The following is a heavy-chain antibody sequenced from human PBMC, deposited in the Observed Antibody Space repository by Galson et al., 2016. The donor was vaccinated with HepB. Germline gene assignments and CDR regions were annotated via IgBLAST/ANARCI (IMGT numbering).Heavy chain of an antibody. CDR2: ISVYKGDRNT. V-gene: IGHV1-18*04. CDR1: GYTFTNYG. CDR3: ARDSRRDYFSGSSAFDY. D-gene: IGHD3-10*01. J-gene: IGHJ4*02. Sequence: SVKVSCKASGYTFTNYGISWVRQAPGQGLEWMGWISVYKGDRNTNYAQKFKGRVTMTIDTSTSTAYMELRSLRSDATAVYYCARDSRRDYFSGSSAFDYWGQGTLVTVSS.